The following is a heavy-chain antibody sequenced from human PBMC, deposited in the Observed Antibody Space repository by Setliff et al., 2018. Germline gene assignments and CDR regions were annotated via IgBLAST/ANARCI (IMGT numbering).Heavy chain of an antibody. V-gene: IGHV1-2*02. Sequence: ASVKVSCKASGYTFTGRYMHWVRQAPGQGLEWMGWINPYSGGTTYAQKFQGRVTMSRDTSISTAYMELSRLTSDDTAVYYCARFRVSSGGYNYYAMDVWGQGTTVTVSS. J-gene: IGHJ6*02. CDR1: GYTFTGRY. CDR2: INPYSGGT. D-gene: IGHD1-26*01. CDR3: ARFRVSSGGYNYYAMDV.